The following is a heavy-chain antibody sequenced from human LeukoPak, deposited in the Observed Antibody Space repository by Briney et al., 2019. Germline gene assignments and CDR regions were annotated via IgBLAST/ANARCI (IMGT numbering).Heavy chain of an antibody. J-gene: IGHJ4*02. CDR2: ISYDESSE. V-gene: IGHV3-30-3*01. CDR1: GFTFSSYT. CDR3: ARVPYVSGTFDY. D-gene: IGHD3-10*01. Sequence: GRSLRLSCAASGFTFSSYTMHWVRQAPGKGLEWVAVISYDESSEYYADSVKGRFTISRDNSKNTLYLQMNSLRTEDTAVYYCARVPYVSGTFDYWGQGTLVTVSS.